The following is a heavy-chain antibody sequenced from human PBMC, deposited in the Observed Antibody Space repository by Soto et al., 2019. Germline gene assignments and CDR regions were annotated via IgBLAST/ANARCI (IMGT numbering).Heavy chain of an antibody. CDR2: ISSSSSYI. V-gene: IGHV3-21*01. Sequence: VQLVESGGGLVKPGGSLRLSCAASGFTFSSYSMNWVRQAPGKGLEWVSSISSSSSYIYYADSVKGRFTISRDNAKNSLYLQMNSLRAEDTAVYYCARGTYGDYERHFDYWGQGTLVTVSS. J-gene: IGHJ4*02. CDR1: GFTFSSYS. CDR3: ARGTYGDYERHFDY. D-gene: IGHD4-17*01.